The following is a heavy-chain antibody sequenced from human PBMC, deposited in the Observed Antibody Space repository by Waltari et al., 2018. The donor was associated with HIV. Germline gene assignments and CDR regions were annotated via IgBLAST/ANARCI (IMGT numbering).Heavy chain of an antibody. CDR1: GYTLTELS. V-gene: IGHV1-24*01. J-gene: IGHJ6*02. CDR3: ATSRWSSSWPLTTDV. D-gene: IGHD6-13*01. Sequence: QVQLVQSGAEVKKPGASVKVSCKVSGYTLTELSMHWVRQAPGKGLEWMGGCDTEDGETIYEQKFQGRVTMTEDTSTDTAYMELSSLRSEDTAVYYCATSRWSSSWPLTTDVWGQGTTVTVSS. CDR2: CDTEDGET.